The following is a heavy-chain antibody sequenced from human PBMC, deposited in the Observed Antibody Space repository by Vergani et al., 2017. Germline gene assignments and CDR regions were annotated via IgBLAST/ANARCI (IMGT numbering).Heavy chain of an antibody. CDR2: IYYSGST. V-gene: IGHV4-61*01. J-gene: IGHJ5*02. CDR3: ARMKLYSSSFGSSNWFDP. CDR1: GGSVSSGSYY. D-gene: IGHD6-13*01. Sequence: QVQLQESGPGLVKPSENLSLTCTVSGGSVSSGSYYWSWIRQPPGKGLEWIGYIYYSGSTNYNPSLKSRVTISVDTSKNQFSLKLSSVTAADTAVYYCARMKLYSSSFGSSNWFDPWGQGTLVTVSS.